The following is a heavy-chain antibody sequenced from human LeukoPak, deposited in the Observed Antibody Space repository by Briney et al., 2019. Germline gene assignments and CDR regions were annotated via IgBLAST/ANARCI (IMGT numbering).Heavy chain of an antibody. D-gene: IGHD2-15*01. V-gene: IGHV3-23*01. CDR3: ARYSGGAVLLGYCSGGSCRNDAFDI. CDR1: EFTGFTFSGSA. Sequence: GGSLRLSCAASEFTGFTFSGSAMSWVRQAPGKGLEWASAISGSGAATFYADSVKGRFTISRDNAKNSLYLQMNSLRAEDTAVYYCARYSGGAVLLGYCSGGSCRNDAFDIWGQGTMVTVSS. J-gene: IGHJ3*02. CDR2: ISGSGAAT.